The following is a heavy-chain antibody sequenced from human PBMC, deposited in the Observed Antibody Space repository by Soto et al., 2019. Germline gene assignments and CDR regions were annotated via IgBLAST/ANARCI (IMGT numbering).Heavy chain of an antibody. CDR3: ASSSGDSGKLWNYYGMDV. CDR2: ISSGSSYI. CDR1: GFTFSSYS. V-gene: IGHV3-21*06. Sequence: EVQLVESGGGLVKPGGSLRLSCAASGFTFSSYSMNWVRQAPGKGLEWVSSISSGSSYIYYADSVKGRFTISRDNAKNSXXRQMNSLRAEDTAVYYCASSSGDSGKLWNYYGMDVWGQGTTVTVSS. J-gene: IGHJ6*02. D-gene: IGHD3-10*01.